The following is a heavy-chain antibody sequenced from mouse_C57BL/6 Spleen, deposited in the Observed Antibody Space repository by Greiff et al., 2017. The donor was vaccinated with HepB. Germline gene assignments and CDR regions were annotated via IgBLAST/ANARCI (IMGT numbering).Heavy chain of an antibody. CDR1: GFTFSSYA. D-gene: IGHD1-1*01. Sequence: EVQVVESGEGLVKPGGSLKLSCAASGFTFSSYAMSWVRQTPEKRLEWVAYISSGGDYIYYADTVKGRFTISRDNARNTLYLQMSSLKSEDTAMYYCTREEKFITTVVAELYFDVWGTGTTVTVSS. CDR2: ISSGGDYI. J-gene: IGHJ1*03. V-gene: IGHV5-9-1*02. CDR3: TREEKFITTVVAELYFDV.